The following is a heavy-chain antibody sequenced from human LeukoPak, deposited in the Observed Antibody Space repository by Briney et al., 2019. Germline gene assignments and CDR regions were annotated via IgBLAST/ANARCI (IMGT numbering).Heavy chain of an antibody. Sequence: GESLRISCKGSGYSFTSYWIGWVRQMPGEGLEWMGIIYPGDSDTRYSPSFQGQVTISADKSISTAYLQWGSLKASDTAMYYCARRGIAVSAHPDYWGQGTLVTVSS. CDR3: ARRGIAVSAHPDY. J-gene: IGHJ4*02. D-gene: IGHD6-19*01. V-gene: IGHV5-51*01. CDR1: GYSFTSYW. CDR2: IYPGDSDT.